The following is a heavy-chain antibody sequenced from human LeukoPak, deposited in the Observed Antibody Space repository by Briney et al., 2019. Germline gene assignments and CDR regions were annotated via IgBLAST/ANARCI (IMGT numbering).Heavy chain of an antibody. Sequence: GGSLRLSCAASGFTFSSYDMTWVRQTPGKGLEWVALISRSGGTTYYADSVKGRFTISRDNSKNTLYLQMNSLRAEDTAEYYCAKRGGTESVYYYYMDVWGKGTTVTVSS. D-gene: IGHD2-15*01. J-gene: IGHJ6*03. CDR1: GFTFSSYD. CDR2: ISRSGGTT. CDR3: AKRGGTESVYYYYMDV. V-gene: IGHV3-23*01.